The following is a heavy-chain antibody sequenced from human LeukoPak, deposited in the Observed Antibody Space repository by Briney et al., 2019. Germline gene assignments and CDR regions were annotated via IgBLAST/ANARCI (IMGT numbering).Heavy chain of an antibody. Sequence: ASVKVSCKASGYTFTSYGISWVRQAPGQGLEWMGWISAYNGNTNYAQKFQGRVTITADKSTSTAYMELSSLRSEDTAVYYCARVEGWLRKYYFDYWGQGTLVTVSS. J-gene: IGHJ4*02. V-gene: IGHV1-18*01. D-gene: IGHD5-12*01. CDR1: GYTFTSYG. CDR3: ARVEGWLRKYYFDY. CDR2: ISAYNGNT.